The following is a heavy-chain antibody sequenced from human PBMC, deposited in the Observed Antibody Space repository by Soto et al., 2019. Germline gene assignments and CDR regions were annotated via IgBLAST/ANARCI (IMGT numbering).Heavy chain of an antibody. V-gene: IGHV3-48*03. D-gene: IGHD2-21*02. Sequence: EVQLVESGGDLVQPGGSLRLSCAASGFTFSSYEMNWFRQAPGKGLEWVSYISSSGSTRYFADSVKGRFTISRDNAKNSLYLQMNSLRAEDTAVYYCARGYGGNSRYYFDYWGQGTLVTVSS. J-gene: IGHJ4*02. CDR3: ARGYGGNSRYYFDY. CDR2: ISSSGSTR. CDR1: GFTFSSYE.